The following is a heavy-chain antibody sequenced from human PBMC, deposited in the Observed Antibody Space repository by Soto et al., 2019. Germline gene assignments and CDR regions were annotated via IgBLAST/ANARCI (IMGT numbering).Heavy chain of an antibody. CDR2: IYLDDDK. Sequence: QITLKESGPTLVKPTQTLTLTCTFSGSSLSTSGVGVGWIRQPPGKALEWLALIYLDDDKRYSPSLKSRLTITEDTYKKRVVLTMTNMDPVNTATYYCAHTRDIEVVPAAPRSNWFDPRGQGTLVTVSS. D-gene: IGHD2-2*01. V-gene: IGHV2-5*02. CDR1: GSSLSTSGVG. J-gene: IGHJ5*02. CDR3: AHTRDIEVVPAAPRSNWFDP.